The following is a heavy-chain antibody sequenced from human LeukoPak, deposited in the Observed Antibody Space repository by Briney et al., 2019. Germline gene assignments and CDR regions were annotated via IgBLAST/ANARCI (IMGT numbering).Heavy chain of an antibody. D-gene: IGHD3-9*01. CDR2: IKSDESEK. CDR1: GFTFSNYW. J-gene: IGHJ4*02. CDR3: AKWGPYDILTGRIN. Sequence: PGGSLRLSCAASGFTFSNYWMTWVRQAPGKGLEWVANIKSDESEKYYVGSVKGRFTISRDNAKNSLYLQMYSLRAEDTAVYYCAKWGPYDILTGRINWGQGTLVTVSS. V-gene: IGHV3-7*03.